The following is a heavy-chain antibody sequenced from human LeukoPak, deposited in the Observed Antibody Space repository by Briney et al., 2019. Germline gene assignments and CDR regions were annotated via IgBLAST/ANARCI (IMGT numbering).Heavy chain of an antibody. CDR3: ARARGAVGRIDY. CDR1: GFTFSSYW. J-gene: IGHJ4*02. D-gene: IGHD6-19*01. V-gene: IGHV3-66*02. CDR2: IYSGGST. Sequence: GGSLRLSCAASGFTFSSYWMHWVRQAPGKGLVWVSVIYSGGSTYYADSVKGRFTISRDNSKNTLYLQMNSLRAEDTAVYYCARARGAVGRIDYWGQGTLVTVSS.